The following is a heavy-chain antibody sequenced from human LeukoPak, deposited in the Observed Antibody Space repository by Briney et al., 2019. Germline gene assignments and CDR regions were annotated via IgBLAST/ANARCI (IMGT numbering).Heavy chain of an antibody. CDR1: GFTFSSYA. CDR3: AKDSGYYDSSGYYYGYFDY. Sequence: GGSLRLSCGASGFTFSSYAMSWVRQAPGKGLEWVSGISGSGGSTYYADSVKGRFTISRDNSKNTLYLQMNSLRAEDTAVYYCAKDSGYYDSSGYYYGYFDYWGQGTLVTVSS. CDR2: ISGSGGST. J-gene: IGHJ4*02. D-gene: IGHD3-22*01. V-gene: IGHV3-23*01.